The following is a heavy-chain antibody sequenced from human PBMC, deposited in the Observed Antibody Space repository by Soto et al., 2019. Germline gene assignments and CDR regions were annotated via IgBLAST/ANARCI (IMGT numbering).Heavy chain of an antibody. Sequence: EVQLVESGGGLVQPGGSLRLSCAASGFIFSSYNMNWVRQAPGKGLEWVSYISSGSSTIYYADSVKGRFIISRDNAINSLYLQMNSLRDEDTAVYYCARGKDTAPRCGDYWGQGTLVTVSS. D-gene: IGHD5-18*01. CDR3: ARGKDTAPRCGDY. V-gene: IGHV3-48*02. CDR2: ISSGSSTI. CDR1: GFIFSSYN. J-gene: IGHJ4*02.